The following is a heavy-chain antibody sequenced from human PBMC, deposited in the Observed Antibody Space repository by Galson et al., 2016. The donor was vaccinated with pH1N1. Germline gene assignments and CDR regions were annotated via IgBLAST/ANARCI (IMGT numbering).Heavy chain of an antibody. CDR2: IYTGGRT. Sequence: SLRLSCAASGFSVSSNYMNWVRQAPGRGLEWVSVIYTGGRTDYADSVKGRFTISRDSSKNTLFLQMNSLRVEDTAVYYCARDYVADAEAFLDYWGQGTLVTVSS. CDR1: GFSVSSNY. D-gene: IGHD3-10*02. CDR3: ARDYVADAEAFLDY. V-gene: IGHV3-53*01. J-gene: IGHJ4*02.